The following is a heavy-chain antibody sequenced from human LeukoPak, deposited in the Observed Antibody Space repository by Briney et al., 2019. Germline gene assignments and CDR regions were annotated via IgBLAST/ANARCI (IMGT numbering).Heavy chain of an antibody. D-gene: IGHD1-26*01. V-gene: IGHV3-7*01. CDR3: AKGYGWEASYYYYYMDV. Sequence: GGSLRLSCAASGFTFSSYWMSWVRQAPGKGLEWVANIKLDGSEKYYVDSVKGRFTISRDNAKNSLYLQMNSLRVEDTAIYYCAKGYGWEASYYYYYMDVWGKGTTVTISS. CDR1: GFTFSSYW. J-gene: IGHJ6*03. CDR2: IKLDGSEK.